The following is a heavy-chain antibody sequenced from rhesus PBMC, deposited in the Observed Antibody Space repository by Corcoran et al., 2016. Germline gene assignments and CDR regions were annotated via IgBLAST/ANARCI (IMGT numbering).Heavy chain of an antibody. J-gene: IGHJ5-1*01. Sequence: QVQLQQWGEGLVKPSETLSLTCAVYGGSVSGYWWGWIRQPPGKGLGGIGRIRSGGSTNYNPSLKSRVTISIDTSKNQFSLKLSSVTAADTAVYYCARHQLPYYNILGNRFDVWGPGVLVTVSS. CDR3: ARHQLPYYNILGNRFDV. D-gene: IGHD3-3*01. V-gene: IGHV4-160*01. CDR1: GGSVSGYW. CDR2: IRSGGST.